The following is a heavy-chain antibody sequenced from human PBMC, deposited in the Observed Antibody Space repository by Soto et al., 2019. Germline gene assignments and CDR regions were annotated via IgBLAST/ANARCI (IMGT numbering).Heavy chain of an antibody. CDR1: GFTFSSYA. V-gene: IGHV3-23*01. D-gene: IGHD6-19*01. Sequence: EVQLLESGGGLVQPGGSLRLSCAASGFTFSSYAMSWVRQAPGKGLEWVSAISGSGGSTYYADYVKGRFTISRDNSKNTLYLQMNSLRAEDTAVYYCLRQQWLVEAFDIWGQGTMVTVSS. J-gene: IGHJ3*02. CDR3: LRQQWLVEAFDI. CDR2: ISGSGGST.